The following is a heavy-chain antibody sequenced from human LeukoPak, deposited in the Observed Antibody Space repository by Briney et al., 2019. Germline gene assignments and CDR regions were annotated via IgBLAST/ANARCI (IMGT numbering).Heavy chain of an antibody. D-gene: IGHD6-6*01. Sequence: PGGSLRLSCAASGFTFSSYGMHWVRQAPGKGLEWVANIQQDGSEKYYVDSVKGRFTISRDNAKKSLYLQMNSLRVEDTAVYYCARELGSYSSSSQGDYWGLGTLVTVSS. CDR2: IQQDGSEK. CDR1: GFTFSSYG. J-gene: IGHJ4*02. V-gene: IGHV3-7*01. CDR3: ARELGSYSSSSQGDY.